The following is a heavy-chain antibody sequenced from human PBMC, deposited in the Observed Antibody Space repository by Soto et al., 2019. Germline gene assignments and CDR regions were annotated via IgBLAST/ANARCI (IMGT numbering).Heavy chain of an antibody. D-gene: IGHD1-26*01. J-gene: IGHJ4*02. Sequence: QLQLQESGPGLVKPSETLSLTCTVSGGSISSSSYYWGWTRQPPGKGLEWIGSIYYSGSTYYNPSLKSRVTISVDTSKNQFSLKLSSVTAADTAVYYCASWELLHNFDYWGQGALVTVSS. CDR2: IYYSGST. CDR1: GGSISSSSYY. CDR3: ASWELLHNFDY. V-gene: IGHV4-39*01.